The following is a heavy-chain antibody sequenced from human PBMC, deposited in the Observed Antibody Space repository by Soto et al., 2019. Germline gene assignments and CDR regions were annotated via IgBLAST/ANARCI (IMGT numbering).Heavy chain of an antibody. D-gene: IGHD3-3*01. CDR3: ARGTGYDFWSGYNGYYYYMDV. J-gene: IGHJ6*03. CDR2: INHSGST. V-gene: IGHV4-34*01. CDR1: TESFSHYY. Sequence: PSETLSLTCAVKTESFSHYYWICIRQPPGKGLEWIGEINHSGSTNYSPSLKSRVTISVDTSKNQFSLKLSSVTAADTAVYYCARGTGYDFWSGYNGYYYYMDVWGKGTTVTVSS.